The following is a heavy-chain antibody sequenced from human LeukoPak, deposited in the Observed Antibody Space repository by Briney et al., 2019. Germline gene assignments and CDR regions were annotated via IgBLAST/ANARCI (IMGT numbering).Heavy chain of an antibody. Sequence: PGGSLRLSCAASGFSFSNSWMHWVRQAPGKGLVWVSRINTDGSSTSYADSVKGRFTISRDNAKNTLYLQMNSLRAEGTAVYYCARVRYSSSWYATYYYYYYMDVWGKGTTVTVSS. CDR1: GFSFSNSW. CDR3: ARVRYSSSWYATYYYYYYMDV. V-gene: IGHV3-74*01. CDR2: INTDGSST. J-gene: IGHJ6*03. D-gene: IGHD6-13*01.